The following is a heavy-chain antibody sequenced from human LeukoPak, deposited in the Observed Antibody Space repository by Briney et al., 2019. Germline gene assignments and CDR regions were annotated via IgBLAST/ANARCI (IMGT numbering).Heavy chain of an antibody. J-gene: IGHJ4*02. V-gene: IGHV3-30*19. CDR3: ARDLPTVVIFGAFDS. CDR2: ISSDGSNK. D-gene: IGHD3-3*01. CDR1: GFTLSSYV. Sequence: TGGSLRLSCAASGFTLSSYVMHWVRQAPGKGLECVAVISSDGSNKYYADSVKGRFTVSRDNSKNTLYLQMNSLRPEDTAVYYCARDLPTVVIFGAFDSWGQGTLVTVSP.